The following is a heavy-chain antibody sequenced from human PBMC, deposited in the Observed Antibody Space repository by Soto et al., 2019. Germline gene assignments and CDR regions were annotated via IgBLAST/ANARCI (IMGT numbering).Heavy chain of an antibody. CDR2: IYPGDSDT. V-gene: IGHV5-51*01. CDR1: GYSFTSYW. D-gene: IGHD3-22*01. Sequence: VESLKISCKGSGYSFTSYWIGWVRQMPGKVLEWMGIIYPGDSDTRYSPSFQGQVTISADKSISTAYLQWSSLKASDTAMYYCARYYYDSSGYFPLGYYGMDVWGQGTTVTVSS. J-gene: IGHJ6*02. CDR3: ARYYYDSSGYFPLGYYGMDV.